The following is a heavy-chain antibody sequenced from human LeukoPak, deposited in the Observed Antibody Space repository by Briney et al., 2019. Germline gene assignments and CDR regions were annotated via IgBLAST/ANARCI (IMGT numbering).Heavy chain of an antibody. CDR1: GYTFTSYG. Sequence: ASVKVSCKASGYTFTSYGISWVRQAPGQGLEWMGWISAYNGNTNYAQKLQGRVTMTTDTSTSTAYMELRSLRSDDTAVYYCARDLGDFWSGYYIGYWGQGTLVTVSS. D-gene: IGHD3-3*01. J-gene: IGHJ4*02. CDR3: ARDLGDFWSGYYIGY. CDR2: ISAYNGNT. V-gene: IGHV1-18*01.